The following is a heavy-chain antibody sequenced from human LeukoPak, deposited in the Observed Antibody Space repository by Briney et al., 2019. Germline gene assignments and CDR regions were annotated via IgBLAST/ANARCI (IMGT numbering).Heavy chain of an antibody. CDR2: MNPNSGNT. Sequence: GASVTVSCKPSGYTFPSYEINWVRQAPGPGLEWMGWMNPNSGNTHYAQKFQGRVTMSRITSIGTAYMELSSLRSEDTAVYYWARASRGMVKGVLYYFDYWGQGTLVTVSS. D-gene: IGHD5-18*01. CDR3: ARASRGMVKGVLYYFDY. CDR1: GYTFPSYE. V-gene: IGHV1-8*01. J-gene: IGHJ4*02.